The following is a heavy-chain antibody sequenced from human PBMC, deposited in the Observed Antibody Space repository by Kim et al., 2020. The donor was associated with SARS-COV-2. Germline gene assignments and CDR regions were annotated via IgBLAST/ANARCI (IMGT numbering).Heavy chain of an antibody. D-gene: IGHD3-22*01. J-gene: IGHJ4*02. Sequence: GGSLRLSCAGSGFNFRDYWMAWVRQTPEKGLEWVANIKRDGSETYYVDSLRGRFTISRYNARNSVFLQMNTLRVEDTATYYCARAYYSDTTGWYYLDLWGQGIPVNVSS. V-gene: IGHV3-7*03. CDR1: GFNFRDYW. CDR2: IKRDGSET. CDR3: ARAYYSDTTGWYYLDL.